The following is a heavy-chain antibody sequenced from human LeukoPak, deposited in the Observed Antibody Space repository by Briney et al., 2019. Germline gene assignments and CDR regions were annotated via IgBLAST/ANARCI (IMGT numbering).Heavy chain of an antibody. Sequence: QPGGSLRLSCAASGFTFSNYAMSWVRQAPGKGLEWVSGISGSGGSTNYADSVKGRFTISRYNSKNTMYLQMNSLRAEDTAVYYCAKVVGSGWGQGTLVTVSS. D-gene: IGHD1-26*01. V-gene: IGHV3-23*01. CDR3: AKVVGSG. CDR1: GFTFSNYA. J-gene: IGHJ4*02. CDR2: ISGSGGST.